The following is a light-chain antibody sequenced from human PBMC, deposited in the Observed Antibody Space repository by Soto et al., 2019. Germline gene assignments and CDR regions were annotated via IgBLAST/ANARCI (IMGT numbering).Light chain of an antibody. J-gene: IGLJ3*02. CDR3: AAWDDSLNVVV. CDR1: SSNVGSNV. V-gene: IGLV1-44*01. CDR2: STN. Sequence: QLVLTQPPSASRTPGQTVTISCSGSSSNVGSNVVNWYQQFPGTAPKLLIYSTNYRPSGVPDRFSGSKSGTSASLAISGLQSEDEADYYCAAWDDSLNVVVFGGGTKLTVL.